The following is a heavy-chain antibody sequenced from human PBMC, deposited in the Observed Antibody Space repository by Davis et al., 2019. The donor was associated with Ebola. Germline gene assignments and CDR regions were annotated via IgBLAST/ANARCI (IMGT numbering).Heavy chain of an antibody. D-gene: IGHD5-12*01. CDR2: TYYNSKWFS. J-gene: IGHJ4*02. CDR3: ASGWLRTYLDS. CDR1: GDSVFGKNGA. Sequence: PSETLSLTCAISGDSVFGKNGAWNWIRQSPSRGLEWLGRTYYNSKWFSDYAVSVKSRIAINADTSKNQFSLQLNSVTPDDTAVYYCASGWLRTYLDSWGQGTLVTVSS. V-gene: IGHV6-1*01.